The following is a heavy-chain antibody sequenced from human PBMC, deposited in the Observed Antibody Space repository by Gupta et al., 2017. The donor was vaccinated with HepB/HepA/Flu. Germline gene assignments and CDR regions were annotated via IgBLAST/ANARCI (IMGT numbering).Heavy chain of an antibody. D-gene: IGHD6-19*01. CDR2: INWNSGSI. J-gene: IGHJ4*02. CDR3: VKGHEYTSGWYDY. CDR1: GFTFDDYA. Sequence: VQLVESGGGLVQPGRSLRLSCAASGFTFDDYAMHWVRQPPGKGRELVSGINWNSGSIGYADSVKGRFTISRDNAKNSLYLQMNSLRTEDTAFYYGVKGHEYTSGWYDYWGQGTLVTVSS. V-gene: IGHV3-9*01.